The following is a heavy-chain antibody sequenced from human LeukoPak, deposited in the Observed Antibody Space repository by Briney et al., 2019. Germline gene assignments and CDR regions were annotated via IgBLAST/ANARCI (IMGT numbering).Heavy chain of an antibody. V-gene: IGHV1-46*01. CDR2: INPSTGTT. D-gene: IGHD3-10*01. Sequence: ASVRVSCQASGYTFTNYYMHWVRQAPGHGPEWMGIINPSTGTTTYTQKFQGRVTLTRDTSTSTAYLDLSSLTSEDTAVYYCASGSKTAFYDDSESQRQYFDYWGQGALVTVSS. J-gene: IGHJ4*02. CDR1: GYTFTNYY. CDR3: ASGSKTAFYDDSESQRQYFDY.